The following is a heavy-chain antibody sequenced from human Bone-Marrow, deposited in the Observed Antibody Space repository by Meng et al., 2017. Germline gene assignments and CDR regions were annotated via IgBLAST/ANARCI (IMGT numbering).Heavy chain of an antibody. Sequence: ETLSLTCAASGFTFSSYSMNWVRQAPGKGLEWVSSISSSSSYIYYADSVKGRFTISRDNDKNSLYLQMNSLRAEDTAVYYCARVGATSVSGDAFDIWGQGTMVTVSS. D-gene: IGHD1-26*01. CDR2: ISSSSSYI. J-gene: IGHJ3*02. CDR1: GFTFSSYS. V-gene: IGHV3-21*01. CDR3: ARVGATSVSGDAFDI.